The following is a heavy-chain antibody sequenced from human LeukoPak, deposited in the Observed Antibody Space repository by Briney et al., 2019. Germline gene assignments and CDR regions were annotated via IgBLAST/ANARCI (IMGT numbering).Heavy chain of an antibody. Sequence: GASVKVSCKASGYTFTSYDINWVRQATGQGLEWMGWMNPNSGNTGYAQKFQGRVTMTEDTSTDTAYMELSSLRSEDTAVYYCATSPGSGYAFDIWGQGTMVTVSS. CDR2: MNPNSGNT. V-gene: IGHV1-8*01. CDR1: GYTFTSYD. J-gene: IGHJ3*02. D-gene: IGHD3-22*01. CDR3: ATSPGSGYAFDI.